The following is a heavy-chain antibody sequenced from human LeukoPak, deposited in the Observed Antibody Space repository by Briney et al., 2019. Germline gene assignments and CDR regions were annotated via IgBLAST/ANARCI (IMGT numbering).Heavy chain of an antibody. J-gene: IGHJ4*02. CDR1: GFTFTSFS. CDR2: ISSSSSYI. Sequence: GGSLRLSCAASGFTFTSFSMTWVRQAPGKGLEWVSSISSSSSYIYYADSVKGRFTISRDNAKNSLYLQMNSLRAEDTAVYYCARDHSSGCFDYWGQGTLVTVSS. D-gene: IGHD6-19*01. CDR3: ARDHSSGCFDY. V-gene: IGHV3-21*01.